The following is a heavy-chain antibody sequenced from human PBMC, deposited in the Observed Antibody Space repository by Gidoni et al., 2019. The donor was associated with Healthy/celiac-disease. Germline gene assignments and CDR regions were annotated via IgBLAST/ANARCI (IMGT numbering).Heavy chain of an antibody. J-gene: IGHJ4*02. Sequence: EVQLVESGGGLVQPGGSLRLSFAASGFTFRSYWMHWVRQAPGKGLVWVSRINSDGSSTSYADSVKGRFTISRDNAKNTLYLQMNSLRAEDTAVYYCARGGTIQLWSTDYWGQGTLVTVSS. V-gene: IGHV3-74*01. CDR3: ARGGTIQLWSTDY. D-gene: IGHD5-18*01. CDR2: INSDGSST. CDR1: GFTFRSYW.